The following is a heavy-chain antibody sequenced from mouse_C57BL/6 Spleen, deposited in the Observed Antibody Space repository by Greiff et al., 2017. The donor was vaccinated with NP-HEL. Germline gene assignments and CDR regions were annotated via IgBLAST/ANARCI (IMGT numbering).Heavy chain of an antibody. J-gene: IGHJ4*01. CDR1: GFSLTSYG. Sequence: QVQLKQSGPGLVQPSQSLSITCTVSGFSLTSYGVHWVRQSPGKGLEWLGVIWSGGSTDYNAAFISRLSISKDNSKSQVFIKMNKLQADDTAIDYCARDDGSTYYAMDYWGQGTSVTVSS. V-gene: IGHV2-2*01. D-gene: IGHD1-1*01. CDR2: IWSGGST. CDR3: ARDDGSTYYAMDY.